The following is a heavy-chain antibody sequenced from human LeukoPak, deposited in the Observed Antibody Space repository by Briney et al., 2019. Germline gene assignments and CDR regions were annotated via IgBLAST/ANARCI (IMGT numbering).Heavy chain of an antibody. V-gene: IGHV2-5*01. J-gene: IGHJ4*02. D-gene: IGHD3-22*01. CDR3: ARDLSSSGYSLPFDY. CDR1: GFSLSSSGVG. CDR2: IYSNDDK. Sequence: SGPTLVKPTQTLTLTCTFSGFSLSSSGVGVGWIRQPPGEALQWLALIYSNDDKRYSPSLRSRLTTTKDTSKNQVVLTMTNMDPVDTATYYCARDLSSSGYSLPFDYWGQGTLVIVSS.